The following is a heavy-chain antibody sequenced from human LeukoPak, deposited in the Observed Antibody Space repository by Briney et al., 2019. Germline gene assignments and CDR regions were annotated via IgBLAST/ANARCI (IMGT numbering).Heavy chain of an antibody. Sequence: SETLSLTCAVYGGSFSGYYWGWIRQPPGKGLEWIGEINHSGSTNYNPSPKSRVTISVDTSKNQFSLKLSSVTAADTAVYYCARGGGYCSSTSCYAGRREVFFDYWGQGTLVTVSS. CDR3: ARGGGYCSSTSCYAGRREVFFDY. CDR2: INHSGST. V-gene: IGHV4-34*01. D-gene: IGHD2-2*01. CDR1: GGSFSGYY. J-gene: IGHJ4*02.